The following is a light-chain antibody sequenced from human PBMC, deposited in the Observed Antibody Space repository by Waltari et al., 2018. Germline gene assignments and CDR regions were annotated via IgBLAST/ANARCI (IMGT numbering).Light chain of an antibody. Sequence: QSVLTQPPSVSAAPGHRVTIYCSGSNSNMGNNFVSWYQQLSGTAPKVLIFDNDNRASGIPDRFSGSKAGTSATLDITGLQTGDEADYYCGTWDTSLSAVVFGGGTKVTVL. CDR1: NSNMGNNF. CDR3: GTWDTSLSAVV. CDR2: DND. J-gene: IGLJ3*02. V-gene: IGLV1-51*01.